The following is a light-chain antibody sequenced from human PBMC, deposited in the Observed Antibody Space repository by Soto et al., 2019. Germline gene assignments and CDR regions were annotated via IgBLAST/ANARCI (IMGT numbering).Light chain of an antibody. CDR2: DVN. V-gene: IGLV2-18*02. CDR3: SSFTSSNTYV. CDR1: SSDIGAYNR. Sequence: QSVLTQPPSVSGSPGQSVAISCTGTSSDIGAYNRVSWYQQPPGTAPKLMIYDVNNRPSGVPDRFSGSKSGNTASPTISGLQADDEADYYCSSFTSSNTYVFGTGTKVTVL. J-gene: IGLJ1*01.